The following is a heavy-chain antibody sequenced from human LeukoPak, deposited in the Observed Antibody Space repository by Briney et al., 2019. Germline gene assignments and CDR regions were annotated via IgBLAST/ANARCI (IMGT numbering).Heavy chain of an antibody. J-gene: IGHJ4*02. CDR1: GFTFSSYA. V-gene: IGHV3-23*01. Sequence: GGSLRLSCAASGFTFSSYAMSWVRQAPGKGLEWVSAISGSGGSTYYADAVKGRFTISRDNSKNTLYLQMNSLRAEDTAVYYCANAPSIVVVPAAPLLYSSSWYQDDYFDYWGQGTLVTVSS. CDR3: ANAPSIVVVPAAPLLYSSSWYQDDYFDY. D-gene: IGHD2-2*01. CDR2: ISGSGGST.